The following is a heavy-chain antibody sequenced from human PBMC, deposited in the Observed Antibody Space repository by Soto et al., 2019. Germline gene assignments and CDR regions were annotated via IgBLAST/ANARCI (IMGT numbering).Heavy chain of an antibody. J-gene: IGHJ4*02. CDR2: IIPIFNST. Sequence: ASVKVSGKVSGSRFSNYVISWVRQAPGHGLEWLGRIIPIFNSTKYAQSFQGRVTITADKSTSTASLELSSLRSDDTAVYYCAREGRGKKAGYNGLVSLGYWGQGTLVTVSS. CDR3: AREGRGKKAGYNGLVSLGY. CDR1: GSRFSNYV. V-gene: IGHV1-69*06. D-gene: IGHD2-2*02.